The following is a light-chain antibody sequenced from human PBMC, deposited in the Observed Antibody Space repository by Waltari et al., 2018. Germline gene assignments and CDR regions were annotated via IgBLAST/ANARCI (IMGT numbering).Light chain of an antibody. V-gene: IGLV2-23*02. CDR3: CSFADSSASWV. J-gene: IGLJ3*02. CDR1: SSDVGPYDL. Sequence: QSALTQPASVSGSPGQSIPISCPGTSSDVGPYDLVSWYQQHPGKAPKLMIHDVNKRPSGVSPRFSGSKSGNTASLTISGLQAEDEADYYCCSFADSSASWVFGGGTKLTVL. CDR2: DVN.